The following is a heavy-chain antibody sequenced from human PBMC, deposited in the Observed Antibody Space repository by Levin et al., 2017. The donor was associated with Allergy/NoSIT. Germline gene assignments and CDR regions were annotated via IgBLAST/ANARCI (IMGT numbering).Heavy chain of an antibody. CDR2: IYWDDDK. V-gene: IGHV2-5*02. J-gene: IGHJ2*01. Sequence: SGPTLVKPTQTLTLTCTFSGFSLSTSGVGVGWIRQPPGKALEWLALIYWDDDKRYSPSLKSRLTITKDTSKNQVVLTMTNMDPVDTATYYCARYTPPRYCSSTSCPLDWYFDLWGRGTLVTVSS. CDR1: GFSLSTSGVG. D-gene: IGHD2-2*01. CDR3: ARYTPPRYCSSTSCPLDWYFDL.